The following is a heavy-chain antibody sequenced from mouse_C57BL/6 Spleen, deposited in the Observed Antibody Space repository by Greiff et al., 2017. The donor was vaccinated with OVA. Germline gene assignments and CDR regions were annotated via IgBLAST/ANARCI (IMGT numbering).Heavy chain of an antibody. Sequence: QVQLKESGAELAKPGAPVKLSCKASGYTFTSYWMHWVKQRPGQGLEWIGYINPSSGYTKYNQKFKDKATLTADKSSSTAYMQLSSLTYEDSAVYYCARSGVYYGNPFDYWGQGTTLTVSS. J-gene: IGHJ2*01. D-gene: IGHD2-1*01. CDR1: GYTFTSYW. V-gene: IGHV1-7*01. CDR3: ARSGVYYGNPFDY. CDR2: INPSSGYT.